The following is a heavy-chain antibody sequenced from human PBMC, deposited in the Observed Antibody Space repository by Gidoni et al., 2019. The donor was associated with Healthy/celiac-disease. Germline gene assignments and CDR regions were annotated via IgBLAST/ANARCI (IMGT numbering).Heavy chain of an antibody. J-gene: IGHJ5*02. Sequence: QVQLVQSGAEVKKPGASVKVSCKASGYTFTSYAMHWVRQAPGQRLEWMGWINAGNGNTKYTQKFQGRVTITRDTSASTADMELSSLRSEDTAVYYCARKQTIAAAGRGWFDTWGQGTLVTVSS. CDR2: INAGNGNT. CDR1: GYTFTSYA. D-gene: IGHD6-13*01. CDR3: ARKQTIAAAGRGWFDT. V-gene: IGHV1-3*01.